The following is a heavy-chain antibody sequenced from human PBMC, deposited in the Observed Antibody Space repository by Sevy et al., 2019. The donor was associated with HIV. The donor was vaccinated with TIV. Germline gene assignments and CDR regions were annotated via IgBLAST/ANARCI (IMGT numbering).Heavy chain of an antibody. J-gene: IGHJ6*02. CDR2: ISSSSSYI. CDR3: ARGEYCSSTSGDGRGRNYYYYGMDV. CDR1: GFTFSSYS. V-gene: IGHV3-21*01. Sequence: GGSLRLSCAASGFTFSSYSMNWARQAPGKGLEWVSSISSSSSYIYYADSVKGGFTISRDNAKNSLYLQMTSLRAEDTDAYYCARGEYCSSTSGDGRGRNYYYYGMDVWGQGTTVTVSS. D-gene: IGHD2-2*01.